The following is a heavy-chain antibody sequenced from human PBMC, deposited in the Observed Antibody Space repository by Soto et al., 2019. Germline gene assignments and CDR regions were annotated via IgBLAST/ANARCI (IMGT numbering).Heavy chain of an antibody. J-gene: IGHJ6*03. D-gene: IGHD2-2*01. CDR1: GFSFSDYW. V-gene: IGHV3-7*01. Sequence: EVQLVESGGGLVQPGGSLRVSCAAAGFSFSDYWRTWVRQVPGKGLEWVANIKQDGSEKYYADSVKGRFTISRDNAKSSLYVQLNSLRGEDTAVYYCARSRAGRTAASYYDYMDVWGKGTTVTVSS. CDR2: IKQDGSEK. CDR3: ARSRAGRTAASYYDYMDV.